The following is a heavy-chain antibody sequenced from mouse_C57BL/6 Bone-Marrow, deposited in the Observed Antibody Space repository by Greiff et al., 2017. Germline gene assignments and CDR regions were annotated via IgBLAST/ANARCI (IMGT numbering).Heavy chain of an antibody. Sequence: VKLQQSGPELVKPGASVKLSCKASGYTFTSYDMNWVKQRPGQGLEWIGRIYPRDGSTNYNEKFKGKATLTVDTSSSTAYMELRSLTSEDSAVXCCARRVTTVVDYWGQGTTLTVSS. V-gene: IGHV1-85*01. D-gene: IGHD1-1*01. CDR3: ARRVTTVVDY. CDR1: GYTFTSYD. J-gene: IGHJ2*01. CDR2: IYPRDGST.